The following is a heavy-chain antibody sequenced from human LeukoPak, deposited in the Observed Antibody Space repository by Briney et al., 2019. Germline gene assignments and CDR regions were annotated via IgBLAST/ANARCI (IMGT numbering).Heavy chain of an antibody. CDR2: IYHSGKI. Sequence: SETLSLTCIVSDYSITTGYIWGWIRQPPGKGLEWVGSIYHSGKIYYNPSLKSRVTISADASQNQFSLKLSSVTAADTAVYYCASRKLGNDYWGQGTLVTVSS. J-gene: IGHJ4*02. V-gene: IGHV4-38-2*02. D-gene: IGHD7-27*01. CDR1: DYSITTGYI. CDR3: ASRKLGNDY.